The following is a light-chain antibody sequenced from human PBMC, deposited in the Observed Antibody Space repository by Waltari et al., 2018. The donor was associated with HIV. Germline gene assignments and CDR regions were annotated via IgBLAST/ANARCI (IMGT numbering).Light chain of an antibody. Sequence: SYELTQPPSVSVSPGQTASITCSGDKLGDKYACWYQQRPGQSPVLVIYQDTKRPSGIPERFSGSNSGNTATLTISGTQAIDEADYYCQAWDSSTVVFGGGTKLTGL. CDR1: KLGDKY. CDR3: QAWDSSTVV. CDR2: QDT. J-gene: IGLJ2*01. V-gene: IGLV3-1*01.